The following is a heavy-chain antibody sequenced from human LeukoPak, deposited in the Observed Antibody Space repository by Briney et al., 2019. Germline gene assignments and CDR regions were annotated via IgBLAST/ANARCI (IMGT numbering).Heavy chain of an antibody. CDR1: GFTFSSYS. J-gene: IGHJ4*02. D-gene: IGHD3-22*01. Sequence: GGSLRLSCAASGFTFSSYSMNWFRQAPGKGLEWVSCISSSSSTIYYADSVKGRFTISRDNAKNSLYLQMNSLRAEDTAVYYCARDGGDSSGYWFDYWGQGTLVTVSS. CDR3: ARDGGDSSGYWFDY. V-gene: IGHV3-48*01. CDR2: ISSSSSTI.